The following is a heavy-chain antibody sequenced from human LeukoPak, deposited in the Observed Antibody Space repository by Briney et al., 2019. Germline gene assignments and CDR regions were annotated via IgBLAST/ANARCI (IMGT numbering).Heavy chain of an antibody. D-gene: IGHD3-22*01. Sequence: PSETLSLTCTVSGGSISSSSYYWSWIRQPPGKGLEWIGYIYYSGSTNYNPSLKSRVTISVDTSKNQFSLKLSSVTAADTAVYYCASEIYYYDSSGPTQYFQHWGQGTLVTVSS. CDR3: ASEIYYYDSSGPTQYFQH. CDR1: GGSISSSSYY. V-gene: IGHV4-61*05. J-gene: IGHJ1*01. CDR2: IYYSGST.